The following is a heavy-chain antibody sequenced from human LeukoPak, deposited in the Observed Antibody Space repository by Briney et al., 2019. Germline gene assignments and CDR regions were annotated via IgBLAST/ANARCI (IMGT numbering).Heavy chain of an antibody. Sequence: ASVKVSCKTSGYTFTSYGITWVRQAPGQGLEWMGWITSYNGYTNYAEKYQGRATMTTDTSTSTAYMALRNMTSDDTAVYYCARAPVMRTVLRYFDWSGGWFDPWGQGTLVIVSS. CDR3: ARAPVMRTVLRYFDWSGGWFDP. CDR1: GYTFTSYG. J-gene: IGHJ5*02. D-gene: IGHD3-9*01. CDR2: ITSYNGYT. V-gene: IGHV1-18*01.